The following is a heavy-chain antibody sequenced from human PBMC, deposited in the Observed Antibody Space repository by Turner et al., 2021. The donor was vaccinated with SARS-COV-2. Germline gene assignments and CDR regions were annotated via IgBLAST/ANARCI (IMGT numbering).Heavy chain of an antibody. J-gene: IGHJ4*02. V-gene: IGHV3-33*01. CDR1: GFTFSSYG. Sequence: QVQLVESGGGVVQPGRYLRLSCAASGFTFSSYGMHWVRQAPGRGLEWVAVIWYDGSNKYYADSVKGRITISRDNSKNTLYLQMNSLRAEDTAVYYCAGEAPGPMAFFDYWGQGTLVTVSS. CDR3: AGEAPGPMAFFDY. D-gene: IGHD2-8*01. CDR2: IWYDGSNK.